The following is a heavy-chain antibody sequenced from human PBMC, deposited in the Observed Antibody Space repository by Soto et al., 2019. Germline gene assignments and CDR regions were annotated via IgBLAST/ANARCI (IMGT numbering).Heavy chain of an antibody. D-gene: IGHD3-10*01. Sequence: EVQLVESGGGLVQPGGSLRLSCVGSGFTFSSYSMDWVRQAPGKGLEWISYISSSSTTIHYADSVKGRFTISRDNAKNSLSLQMNSLRDEDTAIYYCVRDAGSWGYWVQGTLVTVSS. CDR1: GFTFSSYS. J-gene: IGHJ4*02. CDR2: ISSSSTTI. V-gene: IGHV3-48*02. CDR3: VRDAGSWGY.